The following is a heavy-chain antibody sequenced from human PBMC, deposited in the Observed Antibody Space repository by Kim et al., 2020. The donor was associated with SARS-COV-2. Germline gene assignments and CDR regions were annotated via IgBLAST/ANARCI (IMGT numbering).Heavy chain of an antibody. CDR2: INHSGST. CDR1: GGSFSGYY. Sequence: SETLSLTCAVYGGSFSGYYWSWIRQPPGKGLEWIGEINHSGSTNYNPSLKSRVTISVDTSKNQFSLKLSSVSAADTAVYYCARGYSSSGRTVGYYYMDV. CDR3: ARGYSSSGRTVGYYYMDV. J-gene: IGHJ6*03. V-gene: IGHV4-34*01. D-gene: IGHD6-6*01.